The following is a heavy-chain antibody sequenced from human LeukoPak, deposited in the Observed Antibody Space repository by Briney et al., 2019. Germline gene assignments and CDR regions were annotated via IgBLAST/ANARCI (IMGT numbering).Heavy chain of an antibody. J-gene: IGHJ6*03. CDR2: IYYSGST. CDR3: ARGGRHYYYYYYMDV. D-gene: IGHD3-16*01. Sequence: SETLSLTCTVSGGSISSYYWSWIRQPPGKGLEWIGYIYYSGSTNYNPSLKSRVTISVDTSKNQFSLKLSSVTAADTAVYYCARGGRHYYYYYYMDVWGKGTTVTVSS. CDR1: GGSISSYY. V-gene: IGHV4-59*12.